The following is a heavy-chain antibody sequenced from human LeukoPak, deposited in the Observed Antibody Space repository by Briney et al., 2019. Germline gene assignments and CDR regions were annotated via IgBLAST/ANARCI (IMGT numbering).Heavy chain of an antibody. V-gene: IGHV3-48*03. CDR2: ISRSGSTI. CDR1: GFTFSSYE. D-gene: IGHD4-23*01. Sequence: GGSLRLSCAASGFTFSSYEMHWVRQAPGKGLEWVSYISRSGSTIFYADSVKGRFTISRDNAKNSLYLQVNSLRAEDTAVYYCARDYGGSSPFDYWGQGTLVTVSS. J-gene: IGHJ4*02. CDR3: ARDYGGSSPFDY.